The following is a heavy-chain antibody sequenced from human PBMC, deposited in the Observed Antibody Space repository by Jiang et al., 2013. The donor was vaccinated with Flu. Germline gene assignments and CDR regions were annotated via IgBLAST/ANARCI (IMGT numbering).Heavy chain of an antibody. D-gene: IGHD2-21*01. CDR1: VTPLVITT. CDR3: AREYSAFDF. CDR2: PSQVGAP. Sequence: GSGLVKPSETLSLHRALSLVTPLVITTGTGSGSPQGKGLEWIGVYPSQVGAPATTPPSRVDSPISVDTSKNQLSLRLSSVTAADTAVYYCAREYSAFDFWGQG. J-gene: IGHJ3*01. V-gene: IGHV4-59*01.